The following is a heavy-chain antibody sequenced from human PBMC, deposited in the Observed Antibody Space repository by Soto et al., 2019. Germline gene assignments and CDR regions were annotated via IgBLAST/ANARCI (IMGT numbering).Heavy chain of an antibody. CDR1: GGSITNYY. J-gene: IGHJ5*02. D-gene: IGHD3-16*01. V-gene: IGHV4-4*07. CDR2: MYTKERT. CDR3: ARDDYKDGGNNWFDP. Sequence: QVQLQQSGPGLVKASETLSLTCTVSGGSITNYYWSWIRQPAGQGLEWIGRMYTKERTNYNLSFKSRVTMSVDTSENQFSLKLNAVTAADTAVYYCARDDYKDGGNNWFDPWGQGTLVTVSS.